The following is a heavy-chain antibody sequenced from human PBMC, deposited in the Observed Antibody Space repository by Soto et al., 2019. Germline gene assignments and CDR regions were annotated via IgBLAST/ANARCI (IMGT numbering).Heavy chain of an antibody. CDR2: IIPIFGTA. Sequence: QVQLVQSGAEVKKPGSSVKVSCKASGGTFSSYAISWVRQAPGQGLEWMGGIIPIFGTANYVQKFQGRVRITADESTSTAYMELRSLRCEDTDVYYCARSRVTYYYDRSAFDIWGQGTMVTVSS. D-gene: IGHD3-22*01. J-gene: IGHJ3*02. CDR3: ARSRVTYYYDRSAFDI. V-gene: IGHV1-69*01. CDR1: GGTFSSYA.